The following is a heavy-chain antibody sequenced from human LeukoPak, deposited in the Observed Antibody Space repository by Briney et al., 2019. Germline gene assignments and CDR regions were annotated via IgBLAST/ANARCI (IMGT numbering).Heavy chain of an antibody. CDR2: IYHSGST. CDR1: GYSISSGYY. CDR3: ARLAQIGYCNGGGFFDY. Sequence: PSETLSITCAVSGYSISSGYYWRWIRQPPGKGLEWIGSIYHSGSTYYNPSLKSRVTISVDTSKNQFSLKLSSVTAADTAVYYCARLAQIGYCNGGGFFDYWGQGTLVTVSS. D-gene: IGHD3-9*01. J-gene: IGHJ4*02. V-gene: IGHV4-38-2*01.